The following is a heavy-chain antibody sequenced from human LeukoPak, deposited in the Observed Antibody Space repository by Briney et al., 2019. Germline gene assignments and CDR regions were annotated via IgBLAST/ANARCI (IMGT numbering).Heavy chain of an antibody. CDR1: GGSISSYY. CDR3: ARLTAAAGKDYYYYYYMDV. Sequence: SETLSLTCTVSGGSISSYYWSWIRQHPGKGLEWIGYIYTSGSTNYNPSLKSRVTIPVDTSKNQFSLKLSSVTAADTAVYYCARLTAAAGKDYYYYYYMDVWGKGTTVTVSS. J-gene: IGHJ6*03. D-gene: IGHD6-13*01. CDR2: IYTSGST. V-gene: IGHV4-4*09.